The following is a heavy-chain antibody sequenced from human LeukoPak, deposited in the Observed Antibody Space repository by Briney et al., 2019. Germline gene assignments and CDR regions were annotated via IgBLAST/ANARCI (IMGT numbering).Heavy chain of an antibody. CDR2: IYYSGST. D-gene: IGHD6-13*01. CDR3: ARHHPLIAAAAPYWFDP. V-gene: IGHV4-39*01. J-gene: IGHJ5*02. Sequence: PSETLSLTCTVSGGSISSSSYYWGWIRQPPGKGLEWIGSIYYSGSTYYNPSLKSRVTISVDTSKNQFSLKLSSVTAADTAVYYCARHHPLIAAAAPYWFDPWGQGTLVTVSS. CDR1: GGSISSSSYY.